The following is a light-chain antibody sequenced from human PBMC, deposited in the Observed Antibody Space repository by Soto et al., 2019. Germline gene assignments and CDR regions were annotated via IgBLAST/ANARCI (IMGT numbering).Light chain of an antibody. Sequence: IQLTPSPSSLSASVGDRVTITCPASRGISSYLAWYQQKQGKXXKXXVYSASTLQSGVPSRFSGSGSGPDLTITTSSLKPEDSETDLCQQLNSYPQTFGQGTRLEIK. CDR1: RGISSY. CDR2: SAS. CDR3: QQLNSYPQT. J-gene: IGKJ5*01. V-gene: IGKV1-9*01.